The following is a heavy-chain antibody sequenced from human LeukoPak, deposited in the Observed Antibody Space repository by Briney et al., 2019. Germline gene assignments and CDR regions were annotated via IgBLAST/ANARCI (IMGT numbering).Heavy chain of an antibody. J-gene: IGHJ4*02. CDR2: TYHRSKWYN. D-gene: IGHD1-26*01. CDR3: ARGGSYSFDY. CDR1: GDSVSSNSAA. V-gene: IGHV6-1*01. Sequence: SQTLSLTCAIPGDSVSSNSAAWNWIRQSPSRGLEWLGSTYHRSKWYNDYALSVKSRISVNPDTPKNQFSLQLNSVTPEDTAVYYCARGGSYSFDYWGQGTLVTVSS.